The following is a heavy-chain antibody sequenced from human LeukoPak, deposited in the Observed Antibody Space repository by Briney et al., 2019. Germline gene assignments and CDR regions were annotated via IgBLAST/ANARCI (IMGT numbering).Heavy chain of an antibody. Sequence: GGSLRLSCVASGFTFSSYWMTWVRQAPGKGLEWLANIKEDGSIQYYLDSVRGRFTISRDNAKTSVYLQLNSLRADDTAVYYCAREGDWGQGTLVTVSS. J-gene: IGHJ4*02. CDR3: AREGD. CDR2: IKEDGSIQ. CDR1: GFTFSSYW. D-gene: IGHD3-16*01. V-gene: IGHV3-7*03.